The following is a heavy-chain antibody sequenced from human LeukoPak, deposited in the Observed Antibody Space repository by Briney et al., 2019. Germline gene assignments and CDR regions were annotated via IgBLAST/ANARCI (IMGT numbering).Heavy chain of an antibody. Sequence: SETLSLTCAVYGGSFSGYYWSWVRQPPGKGLEWTGEINHSGSTNYNPSLKSRVTISVDTSKNQFSLKLSSVTAADTAVYYCASLYLNDIVVVPAAMSLHQDAFDIWGQGTMVTVSS. CDR1: GGSFSGYY. CDR2: INHSGST. D-gene: IGHD2-2*01. CDR3: ASLYLNDIVVVPAAMSLHQDAFDI. J-gene: IGHJ3*02. V-gene: IGHV4-34*01.